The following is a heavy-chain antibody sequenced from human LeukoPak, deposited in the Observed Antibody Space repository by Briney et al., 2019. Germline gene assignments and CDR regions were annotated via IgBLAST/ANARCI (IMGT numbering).Heavy chain of an antibody. CDR3: ARGKNYDSSGYYYY. CDR1: GGTFSSYA. V-gene: IGHV1-69*05. Sequence: ASVKVSCKASGGTFSSYAISWVRQAPGQGLEWMGGIIPIFGTANYAYKFQGRVTITTDESTSTAYMELSSLRSEDTAVYYCARGKNYDSSGYYYYWGQGTLVTVSS. D-gene: IGHD3-22*01. CDR2: IIPIFGTA. J-gene: IGHJ4*02.